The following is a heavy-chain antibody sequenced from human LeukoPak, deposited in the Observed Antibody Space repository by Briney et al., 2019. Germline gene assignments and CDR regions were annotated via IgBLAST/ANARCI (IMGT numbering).Heavy chain of an antibody. Sequence: AETLSLTCTASCSSISTYYWSWIRQPPGKRLEWIGYIYYSGNTNYNPSLRSRVTISVDTSKNHFSLNLSSVTAADTAVYYCARVRQTPYGDYGYFDCWGQGTLVTVSS. V-gene: IGHV4-59*01. CDR1: CSSISTYY. CDR3: ARVRQTPYGDYGYFDC. CDR2: IYYSGNT. D-gene: IGHD4-17*01. J-gene: IGHJ4*02.